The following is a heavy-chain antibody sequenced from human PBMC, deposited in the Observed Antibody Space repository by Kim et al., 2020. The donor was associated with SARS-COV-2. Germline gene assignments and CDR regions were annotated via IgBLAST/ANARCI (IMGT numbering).Heavy chain of an antibody. J-gene: IGHJ6*03. D-gene: IGHD3-22*01. CDR3: AKNNREDSSGYYYSDYY. V-gene: IGHV3-30*18. CDR2: ISYDGSNK. Sequence: GGSLRLSCAASGFTFSSYGMHWVRQAPGKGLEWVAVISYDGSNKYYADSVKGRFTISRDNSKNTLYLQMNSLRAEDTAVYYCAKNNREDSSGYYYSDYY. CDR1: GFTFSSYG.